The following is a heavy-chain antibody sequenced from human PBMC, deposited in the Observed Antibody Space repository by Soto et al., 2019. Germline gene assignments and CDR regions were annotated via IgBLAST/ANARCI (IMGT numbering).Heavy chain of an antibody. V-gene: IGHV3-23*01. CDR1: GFICSSYD. J-gene: IGHJ4*02. Sequence: HPGGSLRLSCAASGFICSSYDMSWVRQAPGKGLEWVSTILVDGRTFYVDSVKGRFTISRGTSQNTVYLQMDSLRAEDTAVYYCAKHSYYDFWPGHYYYLDFWGQGTLVTVSS. CDR3: AKHSYYDFWPGHYYYLDF. CDR2: ILVDGRT. D-gene: IGHD3-3*01.